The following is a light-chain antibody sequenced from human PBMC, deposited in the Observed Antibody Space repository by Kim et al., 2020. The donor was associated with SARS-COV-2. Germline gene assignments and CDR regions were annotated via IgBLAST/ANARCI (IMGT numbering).Light chain of an antibody. J-gene: IGKJ4*01. CDR2: DAS. V-gene: IGKV3-11*01. CDR1: QIISLF. Sequence: LSPGETATHACRPSQIISLFFAWFKQKPSHAHRRIIYDASNRVAGIPARFSGSRSGTDFTLTMSTLEPEDFAVYYCQQRANCTLTFGGGTKVEIK. CDR3: QQRANCTLT.